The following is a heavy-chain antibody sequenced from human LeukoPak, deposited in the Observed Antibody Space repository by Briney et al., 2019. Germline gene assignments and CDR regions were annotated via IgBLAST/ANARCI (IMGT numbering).Heavy chain of an antibody. D-gene: IGHD4-11*01. J-gene: IGHJ4*02. Sequence: PGESLKISCKGSGYKFTSYWIAWVRQMPGKGLEWMGMIYPDDSDTRYSPSFQGHVTISADKSVSTAYLQWSSLKDSDTAMYYCARHIGVTKRYLDYWGQGTPVTVSP. CDR2: IYPDDSDT. CDR3: ARHIGVTKRYLDY. CDR1: GYKFTSYW. V-gene: IGHV5-51*01.